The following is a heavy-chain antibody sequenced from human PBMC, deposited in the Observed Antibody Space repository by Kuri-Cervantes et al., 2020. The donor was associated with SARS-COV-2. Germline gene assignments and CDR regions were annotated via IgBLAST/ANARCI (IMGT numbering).Heavy chain of an antibody. CDR2: IIPIFGTA. Sequence: SVKVSCKASGGTFSSYAISWVRQAPGQGLEWMGGIIPIFGTANYAQKLQGRVTMTTDTSTSTAYMELRSLRSDDTAVYYCARDPGSGYDYGFDYWGQGTLVTVSS. CDR3: ARDPGSGYDYGFDY. J-gene: IGHJ4*02. V-gene: IGHV1-69*05. CDR1: GGTFSSYA. D-gene: IGHD5-12*01.